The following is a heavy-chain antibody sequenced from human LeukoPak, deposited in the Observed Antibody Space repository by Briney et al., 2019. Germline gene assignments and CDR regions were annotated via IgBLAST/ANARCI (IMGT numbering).Heavy chain of an antibody. V-gene: IGHV4-59*01. D-gene: IGHD2-2*02. CDR1: GGSISSYY. Sequence: SETLSLTCTVSGGSISSYYWSWIRQPPGKGLEWIGYIYYSGSTNYNPSLKSRVTISVDTSKNQFSLKLSSVTAADTAVYYCARPIVPAAINAFDIWGQGTMVTVSS. J-gene: IGHJ3*02. CDR2: IYYSGST. CDR3: ARPIVPAAINAFDI.